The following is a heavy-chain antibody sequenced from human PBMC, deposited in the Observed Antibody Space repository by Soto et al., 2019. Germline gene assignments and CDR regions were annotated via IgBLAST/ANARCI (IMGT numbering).Heavy chain of an antibody. CDR1: GSTLTSYD. Sequence: ASVKVSCKASGSTLTSYDIHWVRQASGQGLEWMGWINPNSNDRHYAQKFQGRVTMTRDTSIDTENMEMSRLRSEDTAMYYCARAIAFIDGYNRRHYGMDVWGQGTTVTVSS. CDR2: INPNSNDR. V-gene: IGHV1-8*01. D-gene: IGHD5-12*01. J-gene: IGHJ6*02. CDR3: ARAIAFIDGYNRRHYGMDV.